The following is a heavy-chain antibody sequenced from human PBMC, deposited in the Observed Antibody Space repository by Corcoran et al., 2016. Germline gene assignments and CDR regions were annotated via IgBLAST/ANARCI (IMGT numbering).Heavy chain of an antibody. J-gene: IGHJ4*02. D-gene: IGHD2-21*01. CDR2: IYYSGST. V-gene: IGHV4-59*01. CDR1: GGSISSYY. CDR3: ARWSVVGGGFDY. Sequence: QVQLQESGPGLVKPSETLSLTCTVSGGSISSYYWSWIRQPPGKGLEWIGYIYYSGSTNYNPSLKSRVTISVDTSKNQFSLKLSSVTAADTAVYYCARWSVVGGGFDYWGQGTLVTVSS.